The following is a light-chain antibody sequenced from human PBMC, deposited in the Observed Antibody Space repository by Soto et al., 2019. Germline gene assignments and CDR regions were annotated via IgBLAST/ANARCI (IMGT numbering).Light chain of an antibody. CDR2: DVS. CDR1: SSDVGGYNY. J-gene: IGLJ2*01. CDR3: SSYTSSSTLKV. V-gene: IGLV2-14*03. Sequence: QSVLTQPASVSGSPGQTITISCTGTSSDVGGYNYVSWYQQHPGKAPKLMIYDVSNRPSGVSNRFSGSKSGNTASLIISGLQAEDEADYYCSSYTSSSTLKVFGGGTKVTVL.